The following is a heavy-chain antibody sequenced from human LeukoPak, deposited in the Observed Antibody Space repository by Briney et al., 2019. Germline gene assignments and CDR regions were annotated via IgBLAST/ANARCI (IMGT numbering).Heavy chain of an antibody. D-gene: IGHD3-9*01. CDR2: IYYSGST. CDR1: GGSISSGGYY. J-gene: IGHJ4*02. Sequence: SQTLSLTCTVSGGSISSGGYYWSWIRQPPGKGLEWIGHIYYSGSTYYNPSLKSRLAISVVTSKNQFSLKLSSVTAADTAVYYCASYDTLTPRYFNYWGQGTLVTVSS. V-gene: IGHV4-30-4*01. CDR3: ASYDTLTPRYFNY.